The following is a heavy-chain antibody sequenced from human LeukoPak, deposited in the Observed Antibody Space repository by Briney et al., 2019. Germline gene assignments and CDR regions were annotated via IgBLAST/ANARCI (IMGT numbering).Heavy chain of an antibody. D-gene: IGHD3-16*02. CDR1: GGSISSYY. CDR2: IYYSGST. V-gene: IGHV4-59*01. CDR3: AACSTFGGVIANFDY. J-gene: IGHJ4*02. Sequence: SETLSLTCTVSGGSISSYYWTWIRQPPGKGLEWIGYIYYSGSTNYNPSLKSRVTISVDTSKNQFSLKLSAVTAADTAVYYRAACSTFGGVIANFDYWGQGTLVTVSS.